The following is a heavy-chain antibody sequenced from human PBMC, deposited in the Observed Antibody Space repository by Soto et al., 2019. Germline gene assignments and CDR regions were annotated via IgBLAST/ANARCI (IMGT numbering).Heavy chain of an antibody. V-gene: IGHV2-5*02. CDR3: AHRGEEGVDH. Sequence: QITLKESGPTLVKPTQTLTLTCTFSGFSLSTSGVGVGWIRQPPGKALEWLALIYWDDNRRYSPSLKSRLTITKDTSKNQVVLTMTNMGPVDTATYYCAHRGEEGVDHWCQETLVTVSS. D-gene: IGHD1-26*01. CDR1: GFSLSTSGVG. CDR2: IYWDDNR. J-gene: IGHJ4*02.